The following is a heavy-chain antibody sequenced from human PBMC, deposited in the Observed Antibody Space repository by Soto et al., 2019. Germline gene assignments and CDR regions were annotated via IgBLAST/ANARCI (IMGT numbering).Heavy chain of an antibody. CDR3: ARDRSGGMVNDY. J-gene: IGHJ4*02. CDR2: IYYSGST. Sequence: SETLSLTCTVSGGSISSGGYYWSWIRQHPGKGLEWIGYIYYSGSTYYNPSLKSRVTISVDTSKNQFSLKLSSVTAADTAVYYCARDRSGGMVNDYWGQGTLVTVSS. CDR1: GGSISSGGYY. V-gene: IGHV4-31*03. D-gene: IGHD3-10*01.